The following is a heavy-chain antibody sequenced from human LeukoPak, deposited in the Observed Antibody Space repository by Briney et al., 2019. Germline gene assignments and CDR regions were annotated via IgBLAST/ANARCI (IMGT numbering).Heavy chain of an antibody. Sequence: SETLSLTCAVYGGSFSGYYWSWIRQPPGKGLEWIGEINHSGSTNYNPSLKSRVTISVDTSKNQFSLKLSSVTAADTAVYYCARGRGYCSSTSSYSPIVVDYWGQGTLVTVSS. CDR1: GGSFSGYY. CDR3: ARGRGYCSSTSSYSPIVVDY. V-gene: IGHV4-34*01. CDR2: INHSGST. D-gene: IGHD2-2*02. J-gene: IGHJ4*02.